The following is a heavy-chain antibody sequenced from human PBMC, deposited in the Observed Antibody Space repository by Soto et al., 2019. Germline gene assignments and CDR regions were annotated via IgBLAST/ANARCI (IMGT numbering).Heavy chain of an antibody. D-gene: IGHD2-2*01. CDR3: ASDQAIGIVVVAAGMVWFDP. J-gene: IGHJ5*02. Sequence: QVQLVQSGAEVKKPGASVKVSCKASGYTFTSYGISWVRQAPGQGLEWMGWISAYNGSTNYAQKLQGRVTMTTDTSTSTAYMELRSLRSDDTAVYYCASDQAIGIVVVAAGMVWFDPWGQGTLVTVSS. V-gene: IGHV1-18*01. CDR1: GYTFTSYG. CDR2: ISAYNGST.